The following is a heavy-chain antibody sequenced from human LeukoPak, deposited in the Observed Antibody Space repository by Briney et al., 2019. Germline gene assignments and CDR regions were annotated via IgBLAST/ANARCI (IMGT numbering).Heavy chain of an antibody. J-gene: IGHJ4*02. CDR2: INPSGGST. V-gene: IGHV1-46*01. CDR1: GYAFTSYY. Sequence: ASVKVSCKASGYAFTSYYMNWVRQAPGQGLEWMGIINPSGGSTSYAQKFQGRLTMTRDMSTSTVYMELSSLRFEDTAVYYCARDLDSSGLLHPSGPPSYYFDYWGQGTLVTVSS. CDR3: ARDLDSSGLLHPSGPPSYYFDY. D-gene: IGHD3-22*01.